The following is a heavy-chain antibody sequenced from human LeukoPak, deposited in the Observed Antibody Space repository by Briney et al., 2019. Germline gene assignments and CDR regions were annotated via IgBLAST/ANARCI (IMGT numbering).Heavy chain of an antibody. Sequence: ASVNVPFTPSDYTFTCNGISWMRQAPGQGVKRMGWISDYNGNTNYAQKLQGRVTMTRDTSTSTVYMELSSLRSEDTAVYYCARTAGNSGSYETLGYFDYWGQGTLVTVSS. CDR1: DYTFTCNG. J-gene: IGHJ4*02. V-gene: IGHV1-18*01. D-gene: IGHD1-26*01. CDR2: ISDYNGNT. CDR3: ARTAGNSGSYETLGYFDY.